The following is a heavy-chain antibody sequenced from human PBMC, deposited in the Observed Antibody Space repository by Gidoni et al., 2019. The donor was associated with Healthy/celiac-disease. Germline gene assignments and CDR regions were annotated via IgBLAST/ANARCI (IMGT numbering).Heavy chain of an antibody. J-gene: IGHJ6*02. CDR1: GGSFSGYY. CDR3: ARAYCSGGSCYFDYYYGMDV. V-gene: IGHV4-34*01. CDR2: INHSGST. D-gene: IGHD2-15*01. Sequence: QVQLQQWGAGLLMPSETLSLTCAVYGGSFSGYYWSWIRQPPGKGLEWIGEINHSGSTNYNPSLKSRVTISVDTSKNQFSLKLSSVTAADTAVYYCARAYCSGGSCYFDYYYGMDVWGQGTTVTVSS.